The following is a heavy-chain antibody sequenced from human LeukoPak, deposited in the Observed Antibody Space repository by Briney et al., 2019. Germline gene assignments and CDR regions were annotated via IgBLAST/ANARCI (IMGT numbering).Heavy chain of an antibody. CDR1: GFTFTSSA. CDR3: AAETSYVWGSSDFDY. J-gene: IGHJ4*02. Sequence: TSVKVSCKASGFTFTSSAMQWARQARGQRLEWIGWIVVGSGNTNYAQKFQERVTITRDMSTSTAYMELSSLRSEDTAVYYCAAETSYVWGSSDFDYWGQGTLVTVSS. CDR2: IVVGSGNT. D-gene: IGHD3-16*01. V-gene: IGHV1-58*02.